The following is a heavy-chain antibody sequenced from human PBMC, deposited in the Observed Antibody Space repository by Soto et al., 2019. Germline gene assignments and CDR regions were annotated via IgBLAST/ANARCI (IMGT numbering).Heavy chain of an antibody. CDR3: ARDRFLEWLNHYYGMDV. Sequence: SETLSLTCTVSVGSISSGCYYWIWIRQQPGKGLEGIGYSYYSWGTDYNPSLKSRVTISVDTSKNQCYLRLSSVTAASTAVYYCARDRFLEWLNHYYGMDVWGQGTTVTVS. D-gene: IGHD3-3*01. V-gene: IGHV4-31*03. CDR1: VGSISSGCYY. J-gene: IGHJ6*02. CDR2: SYYSWGT.